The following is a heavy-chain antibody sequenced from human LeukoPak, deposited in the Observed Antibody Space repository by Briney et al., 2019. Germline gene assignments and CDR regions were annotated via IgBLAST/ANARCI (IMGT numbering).Heavy chain of an antibody. J-gene: IGHJ4*02. V-gene: IGHV3-21*01. CDR2: ISSSSSYI. D-gene: IGHD6-19*01. Sequence: PGGSLRLSCAASGFTFSSYSMNWVSQAPGKGLEWVSSISSSSSYIYYADSVKGRFTISRDNAKNSLYLQMNSLRAEDTAVYYCARHRPGIAVAGMEDYFDYWGQGTLVTVSS. CDR3: ARHRPGIAVAGMEDYFDY. CDR1: GFTFSSYS.